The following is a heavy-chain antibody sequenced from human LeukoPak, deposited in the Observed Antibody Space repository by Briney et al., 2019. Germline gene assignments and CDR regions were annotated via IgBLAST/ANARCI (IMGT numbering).Heavy chain of an antibody. J-gene: IGHJ4*02. CDR3: ARAPPNCGGDCGHFDY. D-gene: IGHD2-21*02. CDR1: GGSISSSSYY. Sequence: SETLSLTCTVSGGSISSSSYYWGWIRQPPGKGLEWIGSIYYSGSTYYNPSLKSRVTISVDTSKNQFSLKLSSVTAADTALYYCARAPPNCGGDCGHFDYWGQGTLVTVSS. CDR2: IYYSGST. V-gene: IGHV4-39*07.